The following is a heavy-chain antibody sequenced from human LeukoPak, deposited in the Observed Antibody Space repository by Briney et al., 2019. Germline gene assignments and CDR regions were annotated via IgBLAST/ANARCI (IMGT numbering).Heavy chain of an antibody. Sequence: TGGSLRLSCAASGFTFDDYAMHWVRQAPGKGLEWVSLISWDGGSTYYADSVKGRFTISRDNSKNSLYLQMNSLRAEDTALYYCAKAAPGEWGYSYGHYSYYRDVWGKGTTVTVSS. V-gene: IGHV3-43D*03. CDR1: GFTFDDYA. D-gene: IGHD5-18*01. J-gene: IGHJ6*03. CDR3: AKAAPGEWGYSYGHYSYYRDV. CDR2: ISWDGGST.